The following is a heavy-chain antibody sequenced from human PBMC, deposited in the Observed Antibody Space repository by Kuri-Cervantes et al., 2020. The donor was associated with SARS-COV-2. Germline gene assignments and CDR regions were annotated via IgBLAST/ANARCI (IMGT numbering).Heavy chain of an antibody. CDR3: TTGIYGYYFDY. Sequence: GGSLRLSCEASGFPFRSYAMSWVRQTPVKGLECVSGISGSGGTTYYADSVKGRFTISRDDSKNTLYLQMNSLKTEDTAVYYCTTGIYGYYFDYWGQGTLVTVSS. D-gene: IGHD2/OR15-2a*01. V-gene: IGHV3-23*01. CDR2: ISGSGGTT. J-gene: IGHJ4*02. CDR1: GFPFRSYA.